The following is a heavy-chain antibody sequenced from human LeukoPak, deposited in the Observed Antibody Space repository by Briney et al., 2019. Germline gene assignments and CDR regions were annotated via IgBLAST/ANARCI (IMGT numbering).Heavy chain of an antibody. Sequence: SETLSLTGTVSGGSISTYYWSWLRQPPGKGLEWIGYIYYSGSTNYNPSLKSRVTMSLDTSKNHFSLNLSSVTAADTAMYYCARVGRPYAFDIWGQGTMVTVSS. D-gene: IGHD2-15*01. J-gene: IGHJ3*02. CDR3: ARVGRPYAFDI. V-gene: IGHV4-59*01. CDR2: IYYSGST. CDR1: GGSISTYY.